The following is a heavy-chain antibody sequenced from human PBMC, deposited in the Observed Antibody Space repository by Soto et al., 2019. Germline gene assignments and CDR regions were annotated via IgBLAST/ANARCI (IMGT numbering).Heavy chain of an antibody. V-gene: IGHV1-69*13. CDR1: GGTFSSYA. CDR3: HSAIVVVVAANGYGMDV. CDR2: IIPIFRTA. J-gene: IGHJ6*02. Sequence: GASVYVSCKASGGTFSSYAISWVRQAPGKGLKWMGGIIPIFRTANYAQKFQDRATITADESTSTACMELSSLRSEDTAVYYFHSAIVVVVAANGYGMDVWGQGTTVNVSS. D-gene: IGHD2-15*01.